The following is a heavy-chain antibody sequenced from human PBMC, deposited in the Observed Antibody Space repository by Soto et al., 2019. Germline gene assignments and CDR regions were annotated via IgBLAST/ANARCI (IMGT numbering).Heavy chain of an antibody. D-gene: IGHD3-10*01. CDR1: AGTFSSYA. Sequence: QVQLVQSGAEVKKPGSSVKVSCTASAGTFSSYAINWVRQAPGEGLEWMGGIIASFGTADYAQKFQGRVTITADESTSTAYMEVKSLRSEDTAVYYCARDRGAVWGQGTLVTVSS. J-gene: IGHJ4*02. CDR3: ARDRGAV. CDR2: IIASFGTA. V-gene: IGHV1-69*01.